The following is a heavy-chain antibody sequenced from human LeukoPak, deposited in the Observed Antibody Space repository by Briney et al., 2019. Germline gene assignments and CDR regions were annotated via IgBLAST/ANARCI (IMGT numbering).Heavy chain of an antibody. CDR1: GGSISSGGYY. V-gene: IGHV4-31*03. CDR3: AGSPGSGSYYKVDY. D-gene: IGHD3-10*01. J-gene: IGHJ4*02. Sequence: SETLSLTCTVSGGSISSGGYYWSWIRQHPGKGLEWIGYIYYSGSTYYNPSLKSRVTISVDTSKNQFSLKLSSVTAADTAVYYCAGSPGSGSYYKVDYWGQGTLVTVSS. CDR2: IYYSGST.